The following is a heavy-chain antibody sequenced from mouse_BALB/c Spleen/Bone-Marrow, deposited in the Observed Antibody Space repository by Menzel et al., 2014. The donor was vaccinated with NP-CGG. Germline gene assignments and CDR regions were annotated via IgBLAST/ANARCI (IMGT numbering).Heavy chain of an antibody. CDR2: INPSTGYT. J-gene: IGHJ2*01. CDR1: GYTFTTHW. Sequence: QVQLQQSGTELAKPGASVKMSCKASGYTFTTHWMHWVKQRPGQGLEWIGYINPSTGYTDYNQKFKGKATLTADKSSSTAYMQLISLTSEDSAVYYCVRSDYWGQGTTLTVSS. CDR3: VRSDY. V-gene: IGHV1-7*01.